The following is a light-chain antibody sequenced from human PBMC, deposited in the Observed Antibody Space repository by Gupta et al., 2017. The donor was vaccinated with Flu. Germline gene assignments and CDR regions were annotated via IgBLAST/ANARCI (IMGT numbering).Light chain of an antibody. CDR3: QQYNNWPYT. J-gene: IGKJ2*01. Sequence: GERTTHSCRASQCDSSNLAWYQQKPGQAPRLLIYCTSTRATSIPARFSGRGSGTEFTLTISSLQSEDFAVYYCQQYNNWPYTFGQGTKLEIK. CDR1: QCDSSN. CDR2: CTS. V-gene: IGKV3-15*01.